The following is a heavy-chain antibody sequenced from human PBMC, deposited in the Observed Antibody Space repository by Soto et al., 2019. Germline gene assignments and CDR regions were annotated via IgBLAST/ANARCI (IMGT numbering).Heavy chain of an antibody. J-gene: IGHJ4*02. D-gene: IGHD1-7*01. CDR3: ASRDPGTSVDY. Sequence: SETVSLTCAVSGGSFTSNNWWTWVRQPPGQGLEWIGEIYRTGSTNYNPSLKSRVTISLDKSENQFSLKVTSLTAADTAVYYCASRDPGTSVDYWGQGTLVTVSS. V-gene: IGHV4-4*02. CDR1: GGSFTSNNW. CDR2: IYRTGST.